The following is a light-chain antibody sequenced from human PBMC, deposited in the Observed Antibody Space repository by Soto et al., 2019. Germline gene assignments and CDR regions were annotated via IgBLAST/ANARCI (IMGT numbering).Light chain of an antibody. CDR3: QQRSSGYS. Sequence: EIVLTQSPATLSLSPGERVALSCRASQSISNYLAWYQQRPGQAPRILIYDASYRAKGVPARFSGSGSGTDFTLTISSLEPEDFAVYYCQQRSSGYSFGQGTRLDIK. V-gene: IGKV3-11*01. CDR2: DAS. CDR1: QSISNY. J-gene: IGKJ2*03.